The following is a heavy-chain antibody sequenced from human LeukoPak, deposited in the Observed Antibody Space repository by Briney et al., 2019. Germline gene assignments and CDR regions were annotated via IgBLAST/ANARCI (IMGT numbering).Heavy chain of an antibody. V-gene: IGHV4-39*07. D-gene: IGHD3-22*01. CDR3: ARNYYDSSGRRYYYYYYMDV. CDR1: GGSISSSSYY. CDR2: IYYSGST. J-gene: IGHJ6*03. Sequence: SETLSLTCTVSGGSISSSSYYWGWIRQPPGKGLEWIGSIYYSGSTYYNPSLKSRVTISVDTSKNQFSLNLSSVTAADTAVYYCARNYYDSSGRRYYYYYYMDVWGKGTTVTVSS.